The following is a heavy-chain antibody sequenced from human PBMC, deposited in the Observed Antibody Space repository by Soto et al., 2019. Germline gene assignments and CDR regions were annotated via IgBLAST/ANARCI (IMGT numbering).Heavy chain of an antibody. D-gene: IGHD3-3*02. CDR3: ARPLQLAVSGFDP. Sequence: SETLSLTCAVSGDSISSSSYYWAWIRPPPGKGLEWIGSIHYRANSYYSPSLKSRITISVDTSKNQISLRLSSVTAADTAVYYCARPLQLAVSGFDPWGQGTLVTVSS. J-gene: IGHJ5*02. V-gene: IGHV4-39*01. CDR2: IHYRANS. CDR1: GDSISSSSYY.